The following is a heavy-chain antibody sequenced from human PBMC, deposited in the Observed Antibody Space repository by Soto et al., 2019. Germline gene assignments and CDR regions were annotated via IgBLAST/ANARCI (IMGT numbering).Heavy chain of an antibody. V-gene: IGHV3-33*01. D-gene: IGHD3-16*01. CDR2: IWYDGSDK. CDR3: ARWGSAQDY. CDR1: TLTFTSDG. Sequence: QVQLVESGGGVVQPGRSLRLSCAASTLTFTSDGMHWVRQAPGEGLEWVAVIWYDGSDKYYAESVKGRFTISRDNAKNSLYLQMNSLRDEDTAVYYCARWGSAQDYWGQGTLVTVSS. J-gene: IGHJ4*02.